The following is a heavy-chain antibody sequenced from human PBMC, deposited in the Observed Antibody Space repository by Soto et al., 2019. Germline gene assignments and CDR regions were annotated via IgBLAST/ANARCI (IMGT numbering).Heavy chain of an antibody. CDR1: GYTFTNYY. J-gene: IGHJ4*02. CDR3: ARGQYFHDSSGIPLHY. V-gene: IGHV1-46*03. CDR2: INPSGGST. Sequence: ASVKVSCKASGYTFTNYYMHWVRQAPGQGLEWMGIINPSGGSTTYAQKFQGRVTVTRDTSTSTAYMELSSLRSEDTAVYYCARGQYFHDSSGIPLHYWGQGSLVTVSS. D-gene: IGHD3-22*01.